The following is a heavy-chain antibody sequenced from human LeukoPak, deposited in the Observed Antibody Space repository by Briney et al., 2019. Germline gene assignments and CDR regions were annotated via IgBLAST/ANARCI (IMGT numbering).Heavy chain of an antibody. CDR2: ISGSGGST. V-gene: IGHV3-23*01. CDR1: GFTFSSYG. J-gene: IGHJ5*02. D-gene: IGHD3-22*01. CDR3: AKDLPGLDYYDSSGYSS. Sequence: GRSLRLSCAASGFTFSSYGMHWVRQAPGRGLEWVSAISGSGGSTYYADSVKGRFTISRDNSKNTLYLQMNSLRAEDTAVYYCAKDLPGLDYYDSSGYSSWGQGTLVTVSS.